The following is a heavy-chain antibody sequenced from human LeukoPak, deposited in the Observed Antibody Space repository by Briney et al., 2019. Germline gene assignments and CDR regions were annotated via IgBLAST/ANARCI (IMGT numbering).Heavy chain of an antibody. Sequence: GGSLSLSRAASGFTFSSYVMTWVGQAPGKGLEWVSTISDSGVSTYYADSVKGRFTISRDNSKNTLYLQMNSLRAEDTAVYYCAKLLESNWNVHFDFWGQETLVTVSS. CDR1: GFTFSSYV. V-gene: IGHV3-23*01. J-gene: IGHJ4*02. CDR2: ISDSGVST. D-gene: IGHD1-1*01. CDR3: AKLLESNWNVHFDF.